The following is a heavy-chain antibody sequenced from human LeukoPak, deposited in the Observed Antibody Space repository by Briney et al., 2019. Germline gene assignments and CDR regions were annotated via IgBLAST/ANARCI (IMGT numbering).Heavy chain of an antibody. V-gene: IGHV3-21*01. J-gene: IGHJ4*02. CDR1: GFTFSSYS. CDR2: ISSSSSYI. CDR3: ARAGRGSSWYTPKEIDY. D-gene: IGHD6-13*01. Sequence: PGGSLRLSCAASGFTFSSYSMNWVRQAPGKGLEWVSSISSSSSYIYYTDSVKGRFTISRDNAKNSLYLQMNSLRAEDTAVYYCARAGRGSSWYTPKEIDYWGQGTLVTVSS.